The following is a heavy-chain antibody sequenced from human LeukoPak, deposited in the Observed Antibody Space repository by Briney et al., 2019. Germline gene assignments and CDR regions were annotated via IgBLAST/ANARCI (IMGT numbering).Heavy chain of an antibody. Sequence: TGGSLRLSCAASGFTFSSFGMHWVRQAPGKGPEWVSVISGSGGDTYYADSVKGRFTISRDNSKNTLYLQMNSLRAEDTAVYYCAKKGATTGDFDYWGQGTLVTVSS. D-gene: IGHD1-26*01. J-gene: IGHJ4*02. CDR2: ISGSGGDT. CDR3: AKKGATTGDFDY. CDR1: GFTFSSFG. V-gene: IGHV3-23*01.